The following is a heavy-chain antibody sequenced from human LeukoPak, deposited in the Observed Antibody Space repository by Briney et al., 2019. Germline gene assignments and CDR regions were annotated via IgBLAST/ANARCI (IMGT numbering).Heavy chain of an antibody. J-gene: IGHJ6*03. CDR3: ARRLDYYYYMDV. V-gene: IGHV4-30-2*03. Sequence: SETLSLTCAVFNYSISSGGYSWSWIRQPPGKGLEWIGYIYNSGSTYYNPSLKSRVTISVDTSKNQFSLKLSSVTAADTAVYYCARRLDYYYYMDVWGKGTTVTVSS. CDR1: NYSISSGGYS. CDR2: IYNSGST.